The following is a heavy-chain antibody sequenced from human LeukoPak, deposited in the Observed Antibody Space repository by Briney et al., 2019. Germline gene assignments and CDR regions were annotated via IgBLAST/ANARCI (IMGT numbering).Heavy chain of an antibody. D-gene: IGHD6-6*01. Sequence: SETLSLTCAVSGGSISSGGYSWSWIRQPPGKGLEWIGYIYYSGNTYYNPSLKSRVTISVDTSKNQFSLKLSSVTAADTAVYYCARDSVLDYWGQGTLVTVSS. CDR1: GGSISSGGYS. CDR2: IYYSGNT. V-gene: IGHV4-31*11. J-gene: IGHJ4*02. CDR3: ARDSVLDY.